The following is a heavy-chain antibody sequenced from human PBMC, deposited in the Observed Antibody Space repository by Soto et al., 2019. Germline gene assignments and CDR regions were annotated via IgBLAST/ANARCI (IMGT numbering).Heavy chain of an antibody. Sequence: QVQLVESGGSVVQPGRSLRLSCAASGFTFSSYGMHWVRQAPGKGLEWVAVISYDGSNKYYADSVKGRFTISRDNSKNTLYLQMNSLRAEDTAVYYCVAGRNDYGDYYFDYWGQGTLVTVSS. CDR2: ISYDGSNK. J-gene: IGHJ4*02. CDR1: GFTFSSYG. CDR3: VAGRNDYGDYYFDY. D-gene: IGHD4-17*01. V-gene: IGHV3-30*03.